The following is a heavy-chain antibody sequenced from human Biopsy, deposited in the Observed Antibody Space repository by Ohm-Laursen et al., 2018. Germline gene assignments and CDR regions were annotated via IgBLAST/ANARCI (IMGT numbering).Heavy chain of an antibody. J-gene: IGHJ6*02. CDR1: GFTFNSHE. CDR2: ITGSSSTI. Sequence: SLRLSCAASGFTFNSHEMNWVRQAPGKGLEWVSYITGSSSTIYYADSVKGRVTISRDNAKNSLYLQMHSLRAEDTAVYYCARDTRWSPYSMDVWGQGTTVTVSS. V-gene: IGHV3-48*03. CDR3: ARDTRWSPYSMDV. D-gene: IGHD4-23*01.